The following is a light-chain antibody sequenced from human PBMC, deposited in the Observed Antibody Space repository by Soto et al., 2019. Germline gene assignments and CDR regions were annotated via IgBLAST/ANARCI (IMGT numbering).Light chain of an antibody. Sequence: QSVMTQPPSVSAAPGQRVTISCSGSSSNIGGNSVSWYQQLPGTAPKLLIYDDDKRPSGIPDRFSGSKSGTSATLGITVFQTGDEADYYCGSWDSSLSAYVFGTGTKVPVL. CDR3: GSWDSSLSAYV. CDR2: DDD. CDR1: SSNIGGNS. J-gene: IGLJ1*01. V-gene: IGLV1-51*01.